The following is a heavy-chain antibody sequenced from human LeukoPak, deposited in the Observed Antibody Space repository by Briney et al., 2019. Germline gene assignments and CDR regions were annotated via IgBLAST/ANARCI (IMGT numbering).Heavy chain of an antibody. CDR3: ARSYYDSSLRIDDF. CDR2: INPYSGDT. Sequence: GASVKVSCKASGYTFISYYMHWVRQAPGRGPEWMGWINPYSGDTNYAQKFQGRVTMTRDTSISTAYMELSRLRSDDTAVYYCARSYYDSSLRIDDFWGQGTLVTVSS. J-gene: IGHJ4*02. D-gene: IGHD3-22*01. V-gene: IGHV1-2*02. CDR1: GYTFISYY.